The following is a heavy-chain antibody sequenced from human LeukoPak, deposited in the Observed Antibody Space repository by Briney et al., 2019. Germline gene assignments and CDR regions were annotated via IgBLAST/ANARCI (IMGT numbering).Heavy chain of an antibody. V-gene: IGHV4-4*09. Sequence: SETLSLTCSVSGGSFDSKYWSWIRQPPGKGLEWIGYIYTSGSTNYNPSLKSRVTISVDTSKNQFSLKLSSVTAADTAVYYCARGPGPFGYWGQGTLVTVSS. CDR1: GGSFDSKY. CDR3: ARGPGPFGY. CDR2: IYTSGST. J-gene: IGHJ4*02. D-gene: IGHD3-16*01.